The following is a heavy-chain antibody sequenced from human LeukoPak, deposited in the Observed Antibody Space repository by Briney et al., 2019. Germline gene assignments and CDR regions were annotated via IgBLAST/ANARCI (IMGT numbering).Heavy chain of an antibody. D-gene: IGHD2-2*01. CDR2: INPSGGST. CDR1: GYTFTSYY. V-gene: IGHV1-46*03. J-gene: IGHJ4*02. CDR3: ARACSSTSCYSDAIDY. Sequence: ASVKVSCKASGYTFTSYYMHWVRQAPGQGLEWMGIINPSGGSTSYAQKFQGRVTMTRDTSTSTVYMELSSLRSEDTAVYYCARACSSTSCYSDAIDYWGPGTLVTISS.